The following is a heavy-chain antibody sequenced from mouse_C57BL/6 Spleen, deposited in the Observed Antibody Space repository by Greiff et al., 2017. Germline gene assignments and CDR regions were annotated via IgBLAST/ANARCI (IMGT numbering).Heavy chain of an antibody. CDR3: AKQGTDYDWGWLAY. CDR2: IWGDGST. D-gene: IGHD2-4*01. Sequence: VHLVESGPGLVAPSQSLSITCTVSGFSLTSYGVSWVRQPPGKGLEWLGVIWGDGSTNYHSALISRLSISKDNSKRQVFLKLNSLQADDTATYYCAKQGTDYDWGWLAYWSQGTLVTVSA. V-gene: IGHV2-3*01. J-gene: IGHJ3*01. CDR1: GFSLTSYG.